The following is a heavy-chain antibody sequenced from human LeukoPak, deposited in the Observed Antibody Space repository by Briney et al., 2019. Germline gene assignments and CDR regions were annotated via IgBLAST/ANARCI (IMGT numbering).Heavy chain of an antibody. V-gene: IGHV3-7*01. J-gene: IGHJ6*02. Sequence: GGSLRLSCAASGFTFSSYWMSWVRQAPGKGLEWVANIKQDGSEKYYVDSVKGRFTISRDNAKNSLYVQMNSLRAEDTAVYYCARESVLLWFGVTHCGMDVWGQGTTVTVSS. CDR3: ARESVLLWFGVTHCGMDV. CDR2: IKQDGSEK. D-gene: IGHD3-10*01. CDR1: GFTFSSYW.